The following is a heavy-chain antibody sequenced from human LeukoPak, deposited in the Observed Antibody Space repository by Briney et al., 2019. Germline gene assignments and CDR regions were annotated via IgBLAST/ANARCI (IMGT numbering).Heavy chain of an antibody. CDR2: IKSKTDGGTT. J-gene: IGHJ2*01. V-gene: IGHV3-15*07. D-gene: IGHD3-10*01. CDR1: GFTFSNAW. Sequence: GGSLRLSCAASGFTFSNAWMNWVRQAPGKGLEWVGRIKSKTDGGTTDYAAPVKGRFSISRDDSKNTLYLQMNSLKIEDTAVYYCTTTGNSWSLRSFDLWGRGTLVTVSS. CDR3: TTTGNSWSLRSFDL.